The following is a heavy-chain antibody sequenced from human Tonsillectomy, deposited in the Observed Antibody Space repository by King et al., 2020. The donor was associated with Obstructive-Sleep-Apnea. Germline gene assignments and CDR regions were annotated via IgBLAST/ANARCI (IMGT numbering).Heavy chain of an antibody. Sequence: QLVQSGAEVKKPGESLKISCKGSGYTFTSYWIAWVRQMPGKGLEWMGIIYPGDSDTRYSPSFQGQVTISVDKSISTAHLQWSSLKASDTAMYYCARTRGSYYFPAFFDYWGQGTLVTVSS. J-gene: IGHJ4*02. CDR1: GYTFTSYW. CDR3: ARTRGSYYFPAFFDY. CDR2: IYPGDSDT. V-gene: IGHV5-51*01. D-gene: IGHD1-26*01.